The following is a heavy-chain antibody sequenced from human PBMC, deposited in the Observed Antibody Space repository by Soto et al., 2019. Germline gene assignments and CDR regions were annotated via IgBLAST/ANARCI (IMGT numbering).Heavy chain of an antibody. CDR3: ARANGYYDILTGYDY. J-gene: IGHJ4*02. CDR1: GFTFSSYA. D-gene: IGHD3-9*01. V-gene: IGHV3-30-3*01. CDR2: ISYDGSNK. Sequence: GGSLRLSCAASGFTFSSYAMHWVRQAPGKGLEWVAVISYDGSNKYYADSVKGRFTISRDNSKNTLYLQMNSLRAEDTAVYYCARANGYYDILTGYDYWGQGTLVTVSS.